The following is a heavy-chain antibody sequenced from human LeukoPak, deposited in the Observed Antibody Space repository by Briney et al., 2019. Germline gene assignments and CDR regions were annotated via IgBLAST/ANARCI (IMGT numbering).Heavy chain of an antibody. CDR3: ARRYCGGDCHSPYFDY. CDR1: GFTFSSYW. D-gene: IGHD2-21*02. CDR2: IMQDGSEK. J-gene: IGHJ4*02. Sequence: GGSLRLSCAASGFTFSSYWMSWVRQAPGKGLEWVANIMQDGSEKYYVDSVKGRFTISRDNAKNSLYLQMNSLRAEDTAVYYCARRYCGGDCHSPYFDYWGQGTLVTVSS. V-gene: IGHV3-7*01.